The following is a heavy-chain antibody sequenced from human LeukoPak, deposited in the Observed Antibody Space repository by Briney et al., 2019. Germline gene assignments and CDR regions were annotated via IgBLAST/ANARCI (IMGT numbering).Heavy chain of an antibody. CDR2: IIPILGIA. Sequence: SVKVSCKASGGTFSSYAISWVRQAPGQGLEWMGRIIPILGIANYAQKFQGRVTITADKSTSTAYMELSSLRSEDTAVYYCARDPLADYSPRKPKTFDYWGQGTLVTVSS. J-gene: IGHJ4*02. D-gene: IGHD2-21*01. CDR3: ARDPLADYSPRKPKTFDY. V-gene: IGHV1-69*04. CDR1: GGTFSSYA.